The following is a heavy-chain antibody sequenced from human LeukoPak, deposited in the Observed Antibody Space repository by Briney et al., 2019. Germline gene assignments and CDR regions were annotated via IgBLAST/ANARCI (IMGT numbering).Heavy chain of an antibody. CDR3: ARANYDILTGYPLPIFDY. CDR2: IYTSGST. Sequence: SETLSLTCTVSGGSISSYYWSWIRQPAGKGLEWIGRIYTSGSTNYNPSLKSRVTMSVDTSKNQFSLKLSSVTAADTAVYYCARANYDILTGYPLPIFDYWDQGTLVTVSS. V-gene: IGHV4-4*07. J-gene: IGHJ4*02. CDR1: GGSISSYY. D-gene: IGHD3-9*01.